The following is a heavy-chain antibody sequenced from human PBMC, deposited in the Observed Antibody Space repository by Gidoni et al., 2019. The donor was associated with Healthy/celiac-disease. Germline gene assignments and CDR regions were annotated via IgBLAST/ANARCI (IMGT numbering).Heavy chain of an antibody. V-gene: IGHV1-2*02. Sequence: QVQLVQSGAEVKKPGASVKFSCKASGYTFTGYYMHWVRQAPGQGLEWMGWINPNSGGTNYAQKFQGRVTMTRDTSISTAYMELSRLRSDDTAVYYCARDRGSFYDSVWFDPWGQGTLVTVSS. CDR1: GYTFTGYY. J-gene: IGHJ5*02. D-gene: IGHD3-16*02. CDR2: INPNSGGT. CDR3: ARDRGSFYDSVWFDP.